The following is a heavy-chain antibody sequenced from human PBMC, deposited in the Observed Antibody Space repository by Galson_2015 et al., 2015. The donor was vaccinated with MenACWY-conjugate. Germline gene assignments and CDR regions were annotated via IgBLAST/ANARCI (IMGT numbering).Heavy chain of an antibody. CDR3: TRGNDGCGRFDP. D-gene: IGHD5-24*01. CDR1: GFTFNQYW. V-gene: IGHV3-74*01. Sequence: SLRLSCAAPGFTFNQYWMHWVRQAPGKGLVWVSRISPDGSVTNYADSVKGRFTLSRDNAKNTLYLQMNSLRGDDTAVYYCTRGNDGCGRFDPWGQGTLVTVSS. J-gene: IGHJ5*02. CDR2: ISPDGSVT.